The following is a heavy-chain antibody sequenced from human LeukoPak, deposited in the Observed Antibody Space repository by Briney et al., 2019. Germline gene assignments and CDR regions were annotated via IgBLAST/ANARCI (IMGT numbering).Heavy chain of an antibody. Sequence: GESLKISCKGSGYSFNNYWIAWVRQMPGKGLEWMGIIYPGDSGTRYSPSLQGQVTISADKSISTAYLQWSSLKASDTAMYYCARQDGRALYYFDYWGQGTLVTVSS. D-gene: IGHD5-24*01. J-gene: IGHJ4*02. V-gene: IGHV5-51*01. CDR1: GYSFNNYW. CDR3: ARQDGRALYYFDY. CDR2: IYPGDSGT.